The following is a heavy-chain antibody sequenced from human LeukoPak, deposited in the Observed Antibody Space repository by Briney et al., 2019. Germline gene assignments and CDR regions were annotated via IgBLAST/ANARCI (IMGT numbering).Heavy chain of an antibody. V-gene: IGHV3-23*01. CDR1: GFTFNTYA. J-gene: IGHJ3*02. Sequence: PGGSLRLSCAASGFTFNTYAMSWVRQAPGKGLEWVSSISYSGGSTYYADSVKGRFTISRDNSMNTLYLQMSSLRAEDTALYYCARHYSGGVFDIWGQGTVVTVSS. D-gene: IGHD2-8*02. CDR3: ARHYSGGVFDI. CDR2: ISYSGGST.